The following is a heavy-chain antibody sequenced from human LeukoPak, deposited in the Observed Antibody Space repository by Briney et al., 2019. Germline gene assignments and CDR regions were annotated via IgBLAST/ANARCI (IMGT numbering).Heavy chain of an antibody. J-gene: IGHJ5*02. CDR3: ARRPSRAAAGQNNWFDP. V-gene: IGHV1-2*02. CDR1: GYTFTGYY. D-gene: IGHD6-13*01. CDR2: INPNSGGT. Sequence: GASVKVSCKASGYTFTGYYMHWVRQAPGQGLEWMGWINPNSGGTNYAQKFQGRVTMTRDTSTSTAYMELSRLRSDDTAVYYCARRPSRAAAGQNNWFDPWGQGTLVTVSS.